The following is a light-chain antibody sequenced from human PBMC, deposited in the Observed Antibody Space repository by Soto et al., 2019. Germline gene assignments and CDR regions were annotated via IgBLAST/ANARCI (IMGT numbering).Light chain of an antibody. CDR2: KAS. CDR3: QQFET. Sequence: DIQMTQSPSTLSASVGDRVTITCRASQSISSWLAWYQQKPGKASKLLIYKASSLESGVPSRFSGSGSGTEFTLTISSLQPDDFATYYCQQFETFGQGTKVEIK. J-gene: IGKJ1*01. CDR1: QSISSW. V-gene: IGKV1-5*03.